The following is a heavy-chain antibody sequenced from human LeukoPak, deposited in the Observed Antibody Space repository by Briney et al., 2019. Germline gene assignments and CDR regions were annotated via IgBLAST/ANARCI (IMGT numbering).Heavy chain of an antibody. Sequence: ASVKVSCKASEYTFTSYDINWVRQATGQGLEWMGWMNPNSGNTGFAQKFQGRVTMTRNTSISTAYMELSSLRSEDTAVYYCARGYSPIYYFYGMDVWGQGTTVTVSS. J-gene: IGHJ6*02. CDR3: ARGYSPIYYFYGMDV. CDR2: MNPNSGNT. CDR1: EYTFTSYD. D-gene: IGHD2-15*01. V-gene: IGHV1-8*01.